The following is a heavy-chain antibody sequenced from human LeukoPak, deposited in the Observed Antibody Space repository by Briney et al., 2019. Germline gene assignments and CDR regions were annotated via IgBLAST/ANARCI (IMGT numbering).Heavy chain of an antibody. D-gene: IGHD2-2*01. CDR3: ARDLLTVVPAAMVFGMDV. CDR2: INTNTGNP. Sequence: ASVKVSCKASGYTFTSYAVNWVRQAPGQGLEWMGWINTNTGNPTYAQGFTGRFVFSLDTSVSTAYLQISSLKAEDTAVYYCARDLLTVVPAAMVFGMDVWGQGTTVTVSS. V-gene: IGHV7-4-1*02. J-gene: IGHJ6*02. CDR1: GYTFTSYA.